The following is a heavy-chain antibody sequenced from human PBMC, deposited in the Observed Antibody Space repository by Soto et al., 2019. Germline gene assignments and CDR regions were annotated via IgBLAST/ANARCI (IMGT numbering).Heavy chain of an antibody. Sequence: PXEXLSLTCAVSGGXISSSNWCSWVREPPGKGLDWIGEIYHSGSTNYKTSLKSRVTISVDKSKNKFSLKLSSVNAADPAVYYCARDLTMVRGVMVGMDVWGQGTTRTVSS. V-gene: IGHV4-4*02. CDR3: ARDLTMVRGVMVGMDV. D-gene: IGHD3-10*01. CDR1: GGXISSSNW. CDR2: IYHSGST. J-gene: IGHJ6*02.